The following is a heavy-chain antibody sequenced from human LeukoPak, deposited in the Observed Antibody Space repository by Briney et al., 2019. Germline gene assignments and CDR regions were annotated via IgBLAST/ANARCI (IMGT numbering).Heavy chain of an antibody. Sequence: SETLPLTCTVSGGSISSYYWSWIRQPAGKGLEWIGRIYTSGSTNYNPSLKSRVTMSVDTSKNQFSLKLSSVTAADTAVYYCASTLAYCGGDCYSDDAFDIWGQGTMVTVSS. CDR3: ASTLAYCGGDCYSDDAFDI. CDR1: GGSISSYY. D-gene: IGHD2-21*01. J-gene: IGHJ3*02. V-gene: IGHV4-4*07. CDR2: IYTSGST.